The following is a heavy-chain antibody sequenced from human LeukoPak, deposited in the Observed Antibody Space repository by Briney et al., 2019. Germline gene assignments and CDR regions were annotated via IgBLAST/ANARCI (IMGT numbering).Heavy chain of an antibody. V-gene: IGHV3-53*01. Sequence: GGPLSLSCAASGVTFSNNYMNWVRPAPGKGLEWVSVIYSGGITYYADSLTGRFTISRDNSKNTLYLQMNDLRAEDTAVYYCATHYYDSSGYYHDHAFDIWGQGTMVTVSS. CDR3: ATHYYDSSGYYHDHAFDI. CDR2: IYSGGIT. D-gene: IGHD3-22*01. CDR1: GVTFSNNY. J-gene: IGHJ3*02.